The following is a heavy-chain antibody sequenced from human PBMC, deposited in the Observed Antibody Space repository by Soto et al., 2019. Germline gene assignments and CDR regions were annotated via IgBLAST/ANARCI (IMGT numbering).Heavy chain of an antibody. J-gene: IGHJ4*02. CDR2: IDTDGSTT. CDR3: SRGGGFSGNYL. CDR1: GFSFSDYW. V-gene: IGHV3-74*01. Sequence: EVQLVESGGGLVQPGGSLRLSCAASGFSFSDYWMHWVRQAPGKGLVWVSCIDTDGSTTTYADSVKGRFTISRDNVKNTLYLQMDSLSAEATALYYCSRGGGFSGNYLGGQGTLVTVSS. D-gene: IGHD1-26*01.